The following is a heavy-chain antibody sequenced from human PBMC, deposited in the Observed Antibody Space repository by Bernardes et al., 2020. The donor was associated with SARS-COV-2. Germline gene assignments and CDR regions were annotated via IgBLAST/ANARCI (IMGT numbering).Heavy chain of an antibody. CDR3: AREEDRGYFGSGELRVFDY. J-gene: IGHJ4*02. CDR1: GFTFSGYN. Sequence: GGSLRLSCAASGFTFSGYNMNWVRQAPGKGLEWVSCISSSSSYIYYADSMKGRFTISRDNAKNSLYLQMNSLRAEDTAVYYCAREEDRGYFGSGELRVFDYWGQGTLVTVSS. D-gene: IGHD3-10*01. CDR2: ISSSSSYI. V-gene: IGHV3-21*01.